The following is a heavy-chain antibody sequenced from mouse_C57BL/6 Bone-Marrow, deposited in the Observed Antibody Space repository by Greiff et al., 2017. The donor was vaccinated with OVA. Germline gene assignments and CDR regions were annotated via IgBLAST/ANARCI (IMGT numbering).Heavy chain of an antibody. V-gene: IGHV5-6*01. CDR3: ARRYGSSYRAWFAY. D-gene: IGHD1-1*01. Sequence: EVHLVESGGDLVKPGGSLKLSCAASGFTFSSYGMSWVRQTPDKRLEWVATISSGGSYTYYPDSVKGRFTISRDNAKNNLYLQMSSLKSEDTAKYYCARRYGSSYRAWFAYWGQGTLVTVSA. CDR1: GFTFSSYG. J-gene: IGHJ3*01. CDR2: ISSGGSYT.